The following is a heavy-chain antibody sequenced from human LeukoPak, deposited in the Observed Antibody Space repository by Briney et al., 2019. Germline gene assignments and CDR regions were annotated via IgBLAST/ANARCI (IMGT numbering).Heavy chain of an antibody. J-gene: IGHJ4*02. Sequence: SETLSLTCSVSGGSISSYYWNWIRQPPGKGLEWIGYIYYSGRTNYSPSLKSRVTISVDTSKNQFSLKLSSVTAADTAVYYCARGWKYRNGYTVTELGSGYFDYWGQGTLITVSS. CDR3: ARGWKYRNGYTVTELGSGYFDY. CDR1: GGSISSYY. CDR2: IYYSGRT. V-gene: IGHV4-59*01. D-gene: IGHD5-18*01.